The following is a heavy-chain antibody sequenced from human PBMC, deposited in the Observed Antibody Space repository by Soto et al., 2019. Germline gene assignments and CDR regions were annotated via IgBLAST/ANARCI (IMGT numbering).Heavy chain of an antibody. D-gene: IGHD2-15*01. CDR3: AKDGLGYCSGGSCYSFDY. CDR1: GFTFSSYA. J-gene: IGHJ4*02. Sequence: GGSLRLSCAASGFTFSSYAMSWVRQAPGKGLEWVSAISGSGGSTYYADSVKGRFTISRDNSKNTLYLQMNSLRAEDTAVYYCAKDGLGYCSGGSCYSFDYWGQGTLVTVSS. V-gene: IGHV3-23*01. CDR2: ISGSGGST.